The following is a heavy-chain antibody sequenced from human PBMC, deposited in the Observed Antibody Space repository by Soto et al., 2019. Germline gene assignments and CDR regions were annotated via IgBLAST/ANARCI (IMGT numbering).Heavy chain of an antibody. V-gene: IGHV4-59*01. CDR1: GGSISGYY. Sequence: PSETLSLTCTVSGGSISGYYWSWIRQPPGKGLEWIGYMYNTGSTVYNPSFKCRVTISVDTSKNQFSLKLNSVTAADTAVYYCARDLWGYCGTDCYPLDVWGPGTTVTVFS. CDR3: ARDLWGYCGTDCYPLDV. CDR2: MYNTGST. D-gene: IGHD2-21*02. J-gene: IGHJ6*01.